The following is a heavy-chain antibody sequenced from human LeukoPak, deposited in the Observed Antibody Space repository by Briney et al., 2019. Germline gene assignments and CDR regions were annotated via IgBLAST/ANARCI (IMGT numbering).Heavy chain of an antibody. CDR3: RMVTTGDY. Sequence: ASVKVSCKTSGYTFTDYYMHWVRQAPGQGLEWMGRINLRRGGTNYAQKFQGRVTVTRDTYISTVYMELSRLRSDDTAVYYCRMVTTGDYWGQGTLVTVSS. J-gene: IGHJ4*02. V-gene: IGHV1-2*06. CDR1: GYTFTDYY. CDR2: INLRRGGT. D-gene: IGHD4-23*01.